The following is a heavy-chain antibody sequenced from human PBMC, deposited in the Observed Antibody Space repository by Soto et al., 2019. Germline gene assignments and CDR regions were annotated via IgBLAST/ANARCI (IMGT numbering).Heavy chain of an antibody. CDR1: GGSVNIGTYY. D-gene: IGHD5-18*01. CDR3: ARFRRGYSYGYGWFDP. J-gene: IGHJ5*02. Sequence: SETLSLTCAVSGGSVNIGTYYWSWIRQPPGKGLEWIGFIHYSGSTNYNPSLKSRVTISVDTSKNQFSLKLSSVTAADTAVYYCARFRRGYSYGYGWFDPWGQGTLVTVSS. V-gene: IGHV4-61*01. CDR2: IHYSGST.